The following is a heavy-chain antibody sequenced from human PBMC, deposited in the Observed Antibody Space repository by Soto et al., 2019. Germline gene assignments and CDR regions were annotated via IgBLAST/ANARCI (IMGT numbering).Heavy chain of an antibody. CDR3: ATQIAAGGGG. V-gene: IGHV3-74*01. J-gene: IGHJ4*02. CDR1: GFTFSSYW. D-gene: IGHD6-13*01. CDR2: INSDGSSK. Sequence: GGPLRLSCADSGFTFSSYWLHWVRQAPGEGLVWVSRINSDGSSKRYADSVKGRFTISRDNAKNTLYLQMNNLRAEDTAVYYCATQIAAGGGGWGQGTLVTVSS.